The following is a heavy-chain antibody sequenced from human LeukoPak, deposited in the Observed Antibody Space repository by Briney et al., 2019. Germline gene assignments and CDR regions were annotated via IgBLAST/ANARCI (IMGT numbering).Heavy chain of an antibody. CDR3: ARDPSGWFNYFDY. CDR1: GFTFSSYS. Sequence: GGSLRLSCAASGFTFSSYSMNWVRQAPGKGLEWVAVISYDGSNKYYADSVKGRFTISRDNSKNTLYLQMNSLRAEDTAVYYCARDPSGWFNYFDYWGQGTLVTVSS. V-gene: IGHV3-30*03. J-gene: IGHJ4*02. CDR2: ISYDGSNK. D-gene: IGHD6-19*01.